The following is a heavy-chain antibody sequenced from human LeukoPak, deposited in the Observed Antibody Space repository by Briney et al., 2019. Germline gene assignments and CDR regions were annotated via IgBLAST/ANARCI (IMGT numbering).Heavy chain of an antibody. D-gene: IGHD2-15*01. CDR1: AFTFHDHG. V-gene: IGHV3-30*03. CDR3: AREATWGQWYFDH. Sequence: GGSLRLSCVASAFTFHDHGMDWVRQAPGKGLEGVAVIAADGGVKHYADSVKGRFTLSRDNSKNTLFLEMNSLSVEDTGVYYCAREATWGQWYFDHWGQGTPVTVSS. CDR2: IAADGGVK. J-gene: IGHJ4*02.